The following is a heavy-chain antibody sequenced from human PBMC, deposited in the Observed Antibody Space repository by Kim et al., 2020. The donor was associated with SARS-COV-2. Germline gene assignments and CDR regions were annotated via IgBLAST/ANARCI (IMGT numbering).Heavy chain of an antibody. V-gene: IGHV3-9*01. CDR3: AKGGTPAVTAFDY. CDR2: ISWNSGNR. Sequence: GGSLRLSCAASGFTFGDYAMHWVRQAPGKGLEWVSGISWNSGNRGYADSVKGRFTISRDNAKNSLYLQMNSLRAEDTALYYCAKGGTPAVTAFDYWGQGTLVTVSS. J-gene: IGHJ4*02. D-gene: IGHD4-17*01. CDR1: GFTFGDYA.